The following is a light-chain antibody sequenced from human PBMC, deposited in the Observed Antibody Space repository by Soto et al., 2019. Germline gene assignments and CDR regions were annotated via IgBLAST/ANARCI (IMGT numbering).Light chain of an antibody. CDR2: GAS. CDR1: QSVSTN. J-gene: IGKJ2*01. Sequence: EIVMTQSPATLSVSPGERATLSCRASQSVSTNLAWYQQKPGQAPRLLMYGASTRATGIPARFSGSGSGTEFTITISSLQSEDFAVYYCQKYNNWPPYTFGQGTKLEIK. CDR3: QKYNNWPPYT. V-gene: IGKV3-15*01.